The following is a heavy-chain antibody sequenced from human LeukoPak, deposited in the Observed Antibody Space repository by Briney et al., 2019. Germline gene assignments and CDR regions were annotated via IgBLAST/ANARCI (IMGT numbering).Heavy chain of an antibody. J-gene: IGHJ4*02. CDR1: GFTFSSYG. CDR3: ARDSRGDILGATSLFDY. CDR2: IRYDGSNK. V-gene: IGHV3-30*02. Sequence: GGSLRLSCAASGFTFSSYGMHWVRQAPGKGLEWVAFIRYDGSNKYYADSVKGRFTISRDNSKNTLYLQMNSLRAEDTAVYYCARDSRGDILGATSLFDYWGQGTLVTVSS. D-gene: IGHD1-26*01.